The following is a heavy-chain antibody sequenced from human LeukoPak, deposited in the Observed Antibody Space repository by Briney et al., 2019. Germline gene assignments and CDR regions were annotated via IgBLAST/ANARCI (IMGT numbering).Heavy chain of an antibody. CDR2: MNPNSGNT. CDR1: GYTFTSYD. Sequence: GASVKVSCKASGYTFTSYDINWVRQATGQGLEGMGWMNPNSGNTGYAQKFQGRVTMTRNTPIRTAYMELRSMRSEDTAVYYCASGYSSSWYNRVDIWGQGTMVTVSS. V-gene: IGHV1-8*01. J-gene: IGHJ3*02. CDR3: ASGYSSSWYNRVDI. D-gene: IGHD6-13*01.